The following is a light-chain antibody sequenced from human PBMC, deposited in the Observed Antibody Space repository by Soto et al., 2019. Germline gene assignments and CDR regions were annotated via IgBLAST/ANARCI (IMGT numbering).Light chain of an antibody. CDR1: SSDVGSYNL. V-gene: IGLV2-23*03. Sequence: QSVMTPPPSVSGSPDQSITLSCTGTSSDVGSYNLVSWYQQHPGKAPKLMIYEGSKRPSGVSNRFSGSKSGNTASLKISGLQAEDEAHYYCCSFAGSNTFVFGTGTKVTVL. J-gene: IGLJ1*01. CDR2: EGS. CDR3: CSFAGSNTFV.